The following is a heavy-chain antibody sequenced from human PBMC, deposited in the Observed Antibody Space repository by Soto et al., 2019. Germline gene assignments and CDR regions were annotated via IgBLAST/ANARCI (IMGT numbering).Heavy chain of an antibody. V-gene: IGHV3-9*01. CDR2: ISWNSGSI. CDR3: AKVRIAVAALDAFDI. CDR1: GFTFDDYA. J-gene: IGHJ3*02. Sequence: AGGSLRLSCAASGFTFDDYAMHWVRQAPGKGLEWVSGISWNSGSIGYADSVKGRFTISRDNAKNSLYLQMNSLRAEDTALYYCAKVRIAVAALDAFDIWGPGTMVTV. D-gene: IGHD6-19*01.